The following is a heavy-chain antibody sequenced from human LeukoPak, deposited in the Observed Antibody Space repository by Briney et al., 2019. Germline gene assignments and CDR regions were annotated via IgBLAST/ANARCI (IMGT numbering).Heavy chain of an antibody. V-gene: IGHV1-18*01. CDR2: ISAYTGDT. D-gene: IGHD4-11*01. CDR3: MRDITTVAAGSVLSN. Sequence: ASVKVSCKGFGYTFTTYGISWVRQAPGQGLEWMGWISAYTGDTRYAQKFQARVTKTTDTSTSTAYMELGSLRSDDTAVYYCMRDITTVAAGSVLSNWGQGTLVTVSS. J-gene: IGHJ4*02. CDR1: GYTFTTYG.